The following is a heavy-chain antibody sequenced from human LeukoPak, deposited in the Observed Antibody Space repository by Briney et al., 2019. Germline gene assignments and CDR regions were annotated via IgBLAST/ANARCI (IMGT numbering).Heavy chain of an antibody. CDR2: IYYSGST. J-gene: IGHJ4*02. CDR1: GGSISSGGYY. Sequence: SETLSLTCTVSGGSISSGGYYWSWIRQHPAKGLEWIGYIYYSGSTYYNPSLKSRVTISVDTSKNQFSLKLSSVTAADTAVYYCARDYGAGDSSGYYLHWGQGTLVSVSS. V-gene: IGHV4-31*03. D-gene: IGHD3-22*01. CDR3: ARDYGAGDSSGYYLH.